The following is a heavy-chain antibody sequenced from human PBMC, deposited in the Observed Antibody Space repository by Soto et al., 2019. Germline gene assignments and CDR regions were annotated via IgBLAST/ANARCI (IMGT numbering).Heavy chain of an antibody. CDR3: ARADYYLRPVLDV. CDR1: GGTFSSYT. D-gene: IGHD1-26*01. V-gene: IGHV1-69*02. J-gene: IGHJ6*04. Sequence: PVKVSCKASGGTFSSYTISWVRQAPGQGLEWMGRIIPILGIANYAQKFQGRVTITADKSTSTAYMELSSLRSEDTAVYYCARADYYLRPVLDVWGKGTTVTVSS. CDR2: IIPILGIA.